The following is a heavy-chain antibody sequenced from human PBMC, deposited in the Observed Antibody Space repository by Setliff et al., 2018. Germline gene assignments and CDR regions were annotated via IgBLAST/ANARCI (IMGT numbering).Heavy chain of an antibody. CDR3: ARDRVRGGVAVAPGDY. CDR2: IIPIFGTA. Sequence: SVKVSCKASGGTFSSYAISWVRQAPGQGLEWMGRIIPIFGTANYAQKFQGRVTMTTDTSTSTAYMELRSLRSDDTAVYYCARDRVRGGVAVAPGDYWGQGTLVTVSS. J-gene: IGHJ4*02. D-gene: IGHD6-19*01. CDR1: GGTFSSYA. V-gene: IGHV1-69*05.